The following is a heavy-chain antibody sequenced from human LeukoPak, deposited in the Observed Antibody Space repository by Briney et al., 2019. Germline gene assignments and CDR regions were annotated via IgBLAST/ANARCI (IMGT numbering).Heavy chain of an antibody. CDR3: ARTIAAAGTEIDY. CDR2: ITTYNGDT. Sequence: ASVKVSCKPSGYTFTKYGISWVRQAPGQGLEWMGWITTYNGDTDYAQKFQGRVTMTTDTSTSTAYMELRSLRSDDTAVYYCARTIAAAGTEIDYWGQGTLVTVSS. CDR1: GYTFTKYG. J-gene: IGHJ4*02. V-gene: IGHV1-18*01. D-gene: IGHD6-13*01.